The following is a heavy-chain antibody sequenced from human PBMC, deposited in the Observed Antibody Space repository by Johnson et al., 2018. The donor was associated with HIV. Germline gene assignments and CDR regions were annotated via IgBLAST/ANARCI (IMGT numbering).Heavy chain of an antibody. V-gene: IGHV3-30*02. CDR3: ARDSTPWGGDYVGYGFDI. D-gene: IGHD4-17*01. Sequence: QVQLVESGGGVVQPGGSLRLSCAVSGFTFSSYGMHWVRQAPGKGLEWVAFIRYDGSNKYYADSVKGRFPIPRDNSKNTLYLQMNSLSAEDTAVYYCARDSTPWGGDYVGYGFDIWGQGTMVIVSS. J-gene: IGHJ3*02. CDR2: IRYDGSNK. CDR1: GFTFSSYG.